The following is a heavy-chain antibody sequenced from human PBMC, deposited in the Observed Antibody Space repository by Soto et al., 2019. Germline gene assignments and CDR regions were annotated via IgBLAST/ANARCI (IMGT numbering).Heavy chain of an antibody. V-gene: IGHV1-18*01. J-gene: IGHJ4*02. CDR2: ISAYNGNT. CDR3: ARDAVFCSSTSCYAEIDY. D-gene: IGHD2-2*01. CDR1: GYTFTSYG. Sequence: ASVKVSCKASGYTFTSYGISWVRQAPGQGLEWMGWISAYNGNTNYAQKLQGRVTMTTDTSTSTAYMGLRSLRSDDTAVYYCARDAVFCSSTSCYAEIDYWGQGTLVTVPQ.